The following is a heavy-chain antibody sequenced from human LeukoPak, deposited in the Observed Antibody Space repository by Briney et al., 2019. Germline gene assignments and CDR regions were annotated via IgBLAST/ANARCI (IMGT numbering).Heavy chain of an antibody. D-gene: IGHD2-2*01. V-gene: IGHV3-23*01. CDR1: GGSFSGYD. J-gene: IGHJ6*02. Sequence: ETLSLTCAVYGGSFSGYDGSWVRQAPGKGLEWGSAITDSGGSTYYAESVEGRFTISRDNFKDTLHLQMNSLRVEDAAVYYCAKYCTSTSCPGYYYGMDVWGQGTTVTVSS. CDR2: ITDSGGST. CDR3: AKYCTSTSCPGYYYGMDV.